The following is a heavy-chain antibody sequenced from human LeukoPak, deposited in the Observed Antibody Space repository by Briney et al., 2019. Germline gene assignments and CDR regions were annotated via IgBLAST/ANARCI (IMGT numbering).Heavy chain of an antibody. J-gene: IGHJ5*01. V-gene: IGHV4-4*07. Sequence: SATLSLTCTVSGASISTYFWSWIRQPAGKRMEWIGRVYASAATYYNPSLRSRVTLSIDTSKNQFSLSLNSVTAADTAVYYCAKTHCGGGSCDKFDSWGQGILVTVSS. CDR2: VYASAAT. D-gene: IGHD2-21*01. CDR3: AKTHCGGGSCDKFDS. CDR1: GASISTYF.